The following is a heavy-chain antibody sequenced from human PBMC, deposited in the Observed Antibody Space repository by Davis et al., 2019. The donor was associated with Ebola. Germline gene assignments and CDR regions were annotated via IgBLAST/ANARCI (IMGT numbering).Heavy chain of an antibody. Sequence: SCKASGYTFTSYAMHWVRQAPGKGLEWVAVISYDGSNKYYADSVKGRFTISRDNSKNTLYLQMNSLRAEDTAVYYCARDGSSWYGSLYYGMDVWDQGTTVTVSS. V-gene: IGHV3-30-3*01. D-gene: IGHD6-13*01. CDR1: GYTFTSYA. CDR2: ISYDGSNK. CDR3: ARDGSSWYGSLYYGMDV. J-gene: IGHJ6*02.